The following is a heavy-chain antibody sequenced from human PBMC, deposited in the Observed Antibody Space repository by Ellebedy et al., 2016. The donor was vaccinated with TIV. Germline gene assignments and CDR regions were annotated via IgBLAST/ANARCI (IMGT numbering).Heavy chain of an antibody. CDR3: ARFSYGSGSYYPLFATYYFDY. V-gene: IGHV4-31*03. J-gene: IGHJ4*02. CDR1: GGSISSGGYY. CDR2: IYYSGNT. Sequence: MPSETLSLTCTVSGGSISSGGYYWSWIRQHPGKGLEWIGDIYYSGNTYYNPPLKSRLNISVDTSQNQFSLKLSSVTAADTAVYYCARFSYGSGSYYPLFATYYFDYWGQGTLVTVSS. D-gene: IGHD3-10*01.